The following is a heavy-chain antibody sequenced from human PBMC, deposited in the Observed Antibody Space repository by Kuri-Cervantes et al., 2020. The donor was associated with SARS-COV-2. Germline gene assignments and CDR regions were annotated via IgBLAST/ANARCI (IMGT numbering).Heavy chain of an antibody. D-gene: IGHD4-17*01. V-gene: IGHV4-59*01. CDR1: GGSFSGYY. J-gene: IGHJ5*02. Sequence: ESLKISCAVYGGSFSGYYWSWIRQPPGKGLEWIGYIYYSGSTNYNPSLKSRVTISVDTSKNQFSLKLSSVTAADTAVYYCARDGRYGELNWFDPWGQGTLVTVSS. CDR3: ARDGRYGELNWFDP. CDR2: IYYSGST.